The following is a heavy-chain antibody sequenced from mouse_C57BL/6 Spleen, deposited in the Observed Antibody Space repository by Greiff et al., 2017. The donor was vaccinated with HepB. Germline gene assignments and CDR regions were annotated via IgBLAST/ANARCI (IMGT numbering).Heavy chain of an antibody. CDR3: ARSSYVRGGYYYAMDY. CDR1: GYTFTSYW. D-gene: IGHD6-5*01. J-gene: IGHJ4*01. Sequence: VQLQQPGAELVKPGASVKLSCKASGYTFTSYWMHWVKQRPGQGLEWIGMIHPNSGSTNYNEKFKSKATLTVDKSSSTAYMQLSSLTSEDSAVYYCARSSYVRGGYYYAMDYWGQGTSVTVSS. V-gene: IGHV1-64*01. CDR2: IHPNSGST.